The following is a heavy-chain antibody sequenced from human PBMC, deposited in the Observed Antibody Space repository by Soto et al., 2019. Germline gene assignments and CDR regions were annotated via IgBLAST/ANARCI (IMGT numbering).Heavy chain of an antibody. J-gene: IGHJ3*02. CDR1: GYTFTSYG. D-gene: IGHD5-12*01. Sequence: ASVKVSCKASGYTFTSYGISWVRQAPGQGLEWMGWISAYNGNTNYAQKLQGRVTMTTDTSTSTAYMELRSLRSDDTAVYYCARDTLVDIVATRAFDIWGQGTMVTVSS. V-gene: IGHV1-18*01. CDR2: ISAYNGNT. CDR3: ARDTLVDIVATRAFDI.